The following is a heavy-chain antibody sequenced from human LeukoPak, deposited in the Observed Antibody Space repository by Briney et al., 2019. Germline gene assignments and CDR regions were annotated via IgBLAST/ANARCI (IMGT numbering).Heavy chain of an antibody. J-gene: IGHJ4*02. Sequence: GRSLRLSCAASGFTFSSYGMHWVRQAPGKGLEWVAVIWYDGSNKYYAASVKARFTISRDNSKNTLYLKMTSLRAEDTAVYYCAKDVGYGSGSYYNFGYFDYWGQGTLVTVSS. D-gene: IGHD3-10*01. CDR3: AKDVGYGSGSYYNFGYFDY. V-gene: IGHV3-33*06. CDR1: GFTFSSYG. CDR2: IWYDGSNK.